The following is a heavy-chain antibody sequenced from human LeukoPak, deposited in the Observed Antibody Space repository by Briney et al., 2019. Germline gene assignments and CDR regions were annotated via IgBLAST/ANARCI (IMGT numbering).Heavy chain of an antibody. Sequence: SETPSLTCTVSGGSISSYYWSWIRQPPGKGLEWIGYIYYSGSTNYNPSLKSRVTISVDTSKNQFSLMLSSVTAADTAVYYCARGGDSSSYDYWGQGTLVTVSS. D-gene: IGHD6-6*01. V-gene: IGHV4-59*01. CDR3: ARGGDSSSYDY. CDR2: IYYSGST. J-gene: IGHJ4*02. CDR1: GGSISSYY.